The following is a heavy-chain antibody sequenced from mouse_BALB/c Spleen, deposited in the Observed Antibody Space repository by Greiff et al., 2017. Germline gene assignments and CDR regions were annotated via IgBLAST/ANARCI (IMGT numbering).Heavy chain of an antibody. D-gene: IGHD1-1*01. V-gene: IGHV1S81*02. CDR1: GYTFTSYY. J-gene: IGHJ3*01. Sequence: QVQLKQSGAELVKPGASVKLSCKASGYTFTSYYMYWVKQRPGQGLEWIGEINPSNGGTNFNEKFKSKATLTVDKSSSTAYMQLSSLTSEDSAVYYCTTHYYGSSPWFAYWGQGTLVTVSA. CDR2: INPSNGGT. CDR3: TTHYYGSSPWFAY.